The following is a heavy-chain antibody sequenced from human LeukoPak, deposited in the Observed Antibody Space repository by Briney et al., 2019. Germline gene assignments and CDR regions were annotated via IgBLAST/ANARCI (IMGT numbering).Heavy chain of an antibody. CDR1: GFTFSNHG. J-gene: IGHJ4*02. CDR3: AKARYCSGGSFFPQLTPDY. Sequence: GGSLRLSCAASGFTFSNHGMHWVRQAPGKGLEWVAFIRYDGTDKYYADSVKGRFTIFRDNSKNTLYLQMNSLRAEDTAVYYCAKARYCSGGSFFPQLTPDYWGQGTLVTVSS. CDR2: IRYDGTDK. V-gene: IGHV3-30*02. D-gene: IGHD2-15*01.